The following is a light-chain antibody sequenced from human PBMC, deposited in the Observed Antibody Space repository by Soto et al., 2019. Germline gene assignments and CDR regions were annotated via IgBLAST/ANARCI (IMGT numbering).Light chain of an antibody. CDR3: QQYGSSLIT. CDR1: QNIHTN. J-gene: IGKJ5*01. V-gene: IGKV3-15*01. Sequence: IVRTHSPATLCVSPCERANRPGRAGQNIHTNLAWYQQKPGQAPRLLFYGASTGATGLPARFSGSGSGTDFTLTISRLEPEDFAVYYCQQYGSSLITFGQGTRLEI. CDR2: GAS.